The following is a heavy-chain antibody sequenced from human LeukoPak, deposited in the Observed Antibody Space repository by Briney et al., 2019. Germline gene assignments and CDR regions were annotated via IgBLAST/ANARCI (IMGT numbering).Heavy chain of an antibody. D-gene: IGHD1-26*01. CDR1: GFTFSRYW. V-gene: IGHV3-74*01. CDR2: INSDGSDI. Sequence: GGSLRLSRAASGFTFSRYWMHSVRQAPGKGLVWVSRINSDGSDISYADSVKGRFTISRDNAKNTVYLQMNSLRAEDTAVYYCARGSLGDGSLLIDYWGQGTLVTVSS. CDR3: ARGSLGDGSLLIDY. J-gene: IGHJ4*02.